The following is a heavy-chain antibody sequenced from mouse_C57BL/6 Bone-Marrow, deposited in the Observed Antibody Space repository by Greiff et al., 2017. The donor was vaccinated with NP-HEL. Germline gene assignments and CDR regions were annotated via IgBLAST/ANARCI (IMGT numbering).Heavy chain of an antibody. D-gene: IGHD4-1*01. CDR1: GYTFTSYW. CDR3: ARSGELGRSYYFDY. J-gene: IGHJ2*01. CDR2: IHPNSGST. V-gene: IGHV1-64*01. Sequence: QVQLQQPGAELVKPGASVKLSCKASGYTFTSYWMHWVKQRPGQGLEWIGMIHPNSGSTNYNEKFKSKATLTVDKSSSTAYMQLSSLTSEDSAVYYCARSGELGRSYYFDYWGQGTTLTVSS.